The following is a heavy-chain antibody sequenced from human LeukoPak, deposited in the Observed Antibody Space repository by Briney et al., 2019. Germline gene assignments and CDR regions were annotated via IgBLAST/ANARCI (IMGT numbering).Heavy chain of an antibody. J-gene: IGHJ3*02. CDR3: ARSALSGFDI. Sequence: SETLSLTCTVAGGSISSYYWSWIRQPPGKGLEWIGYIYTSGSTNYTPSLKSRVTISVDTSKNQFSLKLSSVTAADTAVYYCARSALSGFDIWGQGTMVTVSS. D-gene: IGHD3-9*01. V-gene: IGHV4-4*09. CDR1: GGSISSYY. CDR2: IYTSGST.